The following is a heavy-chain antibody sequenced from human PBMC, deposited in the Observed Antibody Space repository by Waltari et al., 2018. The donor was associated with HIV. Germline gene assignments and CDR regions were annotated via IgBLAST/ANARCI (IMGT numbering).Heavy chain of an antibody. V-gene: IGHV3-33*01. CDR2: IWYDGGNK. J-gene: IGHJ4*03. Sequence: QVQLAESGGGVVQPGRSLRLSCVASGFIFNKFGMHWVRQKPGKGLAWVAAIWYDGGNKYYADAVKGRFNISRDNSKNTLYLQMNSLRAEDTAVYYCARDWTITATTRVDFWGPGTLVTVSS. D-gene: IGHD1-20*01. CDR3: ARDWTITATTRVDF. CDR1: GFIFNKFG.